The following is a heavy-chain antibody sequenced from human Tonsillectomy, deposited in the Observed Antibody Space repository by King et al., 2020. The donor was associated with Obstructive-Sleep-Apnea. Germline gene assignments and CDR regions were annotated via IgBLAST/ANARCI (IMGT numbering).Heavy chain of an antibody. V-gene: IGHV4-4*02. CDR2: IYHSGST. CDR3: ARGNTHYYDSSGYYYVEDGMDV. Sequence: QLQESGPGLVKPSGTLSLTCAVSGGSISSSNWWSWVRQPPGKGLEWIGEIYHSGSTNYNPSLKSRVTISVDKSKNQFSLKLSSVTAADTAVYYCARGNTHYYDSSGYYYVEDGMDVWGQGTTVTVSS. J-gene: IGHJ6*02. D-gene: IGHD3-22*01. CDR1: GGSISSSNW.